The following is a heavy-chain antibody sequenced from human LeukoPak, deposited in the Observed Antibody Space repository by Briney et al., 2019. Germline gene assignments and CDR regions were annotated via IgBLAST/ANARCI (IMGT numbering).Heavy chain of an antibody. J-gene: IGHJ4*02. CDR1: GQSLTGYF. D-gene: IGHD3-10*01. Sequence: ASVKVSCKASGQSLTGYFIHWVRQAPGQGLEWVGRIDPNTGDTIYAQNFQGRVTVTSATSISTAYMELSRLTSDDTGVYFCARLGLHGSGTYYFFDYWGQGTLVTVSS. V-gene: IGHV1-2*05. CDR2: IDPNTGDT. CDR3: ARLGLHGSGTYYFFDY.